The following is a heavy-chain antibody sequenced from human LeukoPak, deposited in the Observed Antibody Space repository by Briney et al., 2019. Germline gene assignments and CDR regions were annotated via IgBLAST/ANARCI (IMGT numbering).Heavy chain of an antibody. CDR2: INPNSGGT. V-gene: IGHV1-2*02. Sequence: ASVKVSCKASGHTFTGYYMHWVRQAPGQGLEWMGWINPNSGGTNYAQKFQGRVTMTRDTSISTAYMELSRLRSEDTAVYYCARGSVLRYFDWFHHRMDVWGQGTTVTVSS. CDR3: ARGSVLRYFDWFHHRMDV. CDR1: GHTFTGYY. D-gene: IGHD3-9*01. J-gene: IGHJ6*02.